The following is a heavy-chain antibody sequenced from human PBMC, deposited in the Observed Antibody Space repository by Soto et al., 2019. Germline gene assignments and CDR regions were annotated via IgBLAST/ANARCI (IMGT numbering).Heavy chain of an antibody. Sequence: GGSLRLSCAASGFTFSSYGMHWVRQAPGKGLEWVAVIWYDGSNKYYADSVKGRFTISRDNSKNTLYLQMNSLRAEDTAVYYCARGNSGYDLGSYYYGMDVWGQGTTVTVSS. V-gene: IGHV3-33*01. J-gene: IGHJ6*02. CDR1: GFTFSSYG. CDR2: IWYDGSNK. CDR3: ARGNSGYDLGSYYYGMDV. D-gene: IGHD5-12*01.